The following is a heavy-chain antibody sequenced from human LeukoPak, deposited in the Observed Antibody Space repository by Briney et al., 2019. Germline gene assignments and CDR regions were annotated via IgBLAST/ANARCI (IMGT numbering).Heavy chain of an antibody. D-gene: IGHD6-13*01. V-gene: IGHV1-69*01. CDR1: GGTFSSYA. CDR2: IIPIFGTA. Sequence: ASVKVSCKASGGTFSSYAISWVRQAPGQWLEWMGGIIPIFGTANYAQKFHGRVTITADESTSTAYMELSSLRSEDTAVYYCALGIAAAGEKNWFDPWGQGTLVTVSS. J-gene: IGHJ5*02. CDR3: ALGIAAAGEKNWFDP.